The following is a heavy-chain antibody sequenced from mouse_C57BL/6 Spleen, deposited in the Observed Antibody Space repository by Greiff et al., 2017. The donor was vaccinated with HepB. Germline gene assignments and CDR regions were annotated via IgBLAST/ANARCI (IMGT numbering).Heavy chain of an antibody. CDR3: AEALIYYGNYEGAMDY. D-gene: IGHD2-1*01. V-gene: IGHV2-2*01. J-gene: IGHJ4*01. Sequence: VQLVESGPGLVQPSQSLSITCTVSGFSLTSYGVHWVRQSPGKGLEWLGVIWSGGSTDYNAAFISRLSISKDNSKSQVFFKMNSLQADDTAIYYCAEALIYYGNYEGAMDYWGQGASVTVSS. CDR1: GFSLTSYG. CDR2: IWSGGST.